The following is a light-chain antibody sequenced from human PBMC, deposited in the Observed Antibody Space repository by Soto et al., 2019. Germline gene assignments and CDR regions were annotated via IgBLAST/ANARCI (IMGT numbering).Light chain of an antibody. CDR1: QSISSN. V-gene: IGKV3-15*01. CDR3: QQYSIWPYT. J-gene: IGKJ2*01. CDR2: GAS. Sequence: EIVMTQSPATLSVSPGERATLSCRASQSISSNLAWYQQKPGQAPRLLIYGASTRATGIPARFSGNVSGTEFTLTISSLQSEDFAVYYCQQYSIWPYTFGQGTKLEIK.